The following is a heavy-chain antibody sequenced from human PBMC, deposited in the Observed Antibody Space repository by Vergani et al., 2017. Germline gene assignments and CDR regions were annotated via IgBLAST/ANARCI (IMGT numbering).Heavy chain of an antibody. D-gene: IGHD6-19*01. CDR2: INTNSGNP. CDR3: ARGRQWRLTEYLYGMDV. J-gene: IGHJ6*02. Sequence: QAQLVQSGAEVKKPGASVRISCEASGYTFTNYPLIWVRQAPGQGLEFMGWINTNSGNPTYAPGFTGRFVFSLDTSVSTAYLQISGLKAEDSAVYYCARGRQWRLTEYLYGMDVWGQGTTVTVSS. V-gene: IGHV7-4-1*02. CDR1: GYTFTNYP.